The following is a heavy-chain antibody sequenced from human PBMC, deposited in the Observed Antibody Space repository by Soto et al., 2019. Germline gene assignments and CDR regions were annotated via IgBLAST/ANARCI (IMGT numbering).Heavy chain of an antibody. CDR2: INKDGSEK. CDR3: ATRPREVNYYGVFDY. V-gene: IGHV3-7*03. CDR1: GFTFTTCW. D-gene: IGHD3-22*01. Sequence: PVGSLRLSCEASGFTFTTCWMTWVRQAPGKGLEWVANINKDGSEKFYVDSVKGRFTISRDNAKNSLFLQMNSLRAEDTAVYYCATRPREVNYYGVFDYWGQGALVTVSS. J-gene: IGHJ4*02.